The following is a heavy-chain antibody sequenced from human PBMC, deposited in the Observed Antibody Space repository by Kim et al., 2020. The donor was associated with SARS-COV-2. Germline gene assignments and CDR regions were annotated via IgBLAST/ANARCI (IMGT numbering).Heavy chain of an antibody. J-gene: IGHJ4*02. CDR3: ARVRSTTGSSGGGFDY. D-gene: IGHD6-19*01. Sequence: ASVKVSCKASGYTFTGYYMHWVRQAPGQGLEWMGWINPNSGGTNYAQKFQGRVTMTRDTSISTAYMELSRLRSDDTAVYYCARVRSTTGSSGGGFDYWGQGTLVTVSS. CDR2: INPNSGGT. CDR1: GYTFTGYY. V-gene: IGHV1-2*02.